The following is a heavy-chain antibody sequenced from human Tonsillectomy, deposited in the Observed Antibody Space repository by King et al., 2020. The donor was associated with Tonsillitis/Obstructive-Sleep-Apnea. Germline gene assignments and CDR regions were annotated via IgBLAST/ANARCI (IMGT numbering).Heavy chain of an antibody. Sequence: VQLVESGGGVVQPGRSLRLSCAASGFTFSSYGMYWVRQAPGKGLEGVAVISYDGSNKYHADSVKGRFNISRENSKKTLYLQMNSLRVEDTAVYYCAKASNYGSGSFSRMRSGAFDIWGQGTMVTVS. D-gene: IGHD3-10*01. CDR2: ISYDGSNK. V-gene: IGHV3-30*18. J-gene: IGHJ3*02. CDR3: AKASNYGSGSFSRMRSGAFDI. CDR1: GFTFSSYG.